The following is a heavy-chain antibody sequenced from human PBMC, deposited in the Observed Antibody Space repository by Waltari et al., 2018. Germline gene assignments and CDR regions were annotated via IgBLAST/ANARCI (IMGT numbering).Heavy chain of an antibody. CDR3: ARVGDSGYVSDY. J-gene: IGHJ4*02. Sequence: EVQLVESGGDLAQPGGSLRLSCAASGCRFRSYSINWVRQAPGKGLEWLSYISSTTRNIYYADSVKGRFTISRDNAENSVYLQMNSLRDEDTAVYYCARVGDSGYVSDYWGQGTLVTVSS. CDR2: ISSTTRNI. CDR1: GCRFRSYS. D-gene: IGHD5-12*01. V-gene: IGHV3-48*02.